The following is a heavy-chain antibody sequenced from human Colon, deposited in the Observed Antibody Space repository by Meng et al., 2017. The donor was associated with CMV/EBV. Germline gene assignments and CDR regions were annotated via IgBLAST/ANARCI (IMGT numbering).Heavy chain of an antibody. CDR3: ARSLSGTYFSGFDP. D-gene: IGHD3-10*01. J-gene: IGHJ5*02. V-gene: IGHV4-59*01. CDR1: GASISSYY. CDR2: IYHSGTT. Sequence: CTVSGASISSYYWNWIRQPPGKRLEWIGYIYHSGTTSYNPSLKSRLTISVDTSKNQFSLNLRSVTAADTAVYYCARSLSGTYFSGFDPWGQGNLVTVSS.